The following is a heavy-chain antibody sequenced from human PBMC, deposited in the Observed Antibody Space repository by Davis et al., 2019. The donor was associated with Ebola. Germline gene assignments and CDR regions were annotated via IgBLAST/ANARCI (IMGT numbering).Heavy chain of an antibody. CDR2: INPNFGGK. V-gene: IGHV1-2*06. CDR3: ARGHTYGRWDAWFDP. Sequence: ASVKVSCKASGYTFAAHYIHWVRQAPGQGLEWMGRINPNFGGKIYAQKFQDRVTMTIDTSINTAYMELDRLTSDDTAIYYCARGHTYGRWDAWFDPWGQGTLVTVSS. D-gene: IGHD5-18*01. CDR1: GYTFAAHY. J-gene: IGHJ5*02.